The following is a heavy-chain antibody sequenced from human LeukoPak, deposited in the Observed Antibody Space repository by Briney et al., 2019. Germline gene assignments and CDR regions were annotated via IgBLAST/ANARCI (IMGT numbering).Heavy chain of an antibody. Sequence: PSETLSLTCTVSGGSISSSSYYWGWIRQPPGKGLEWIGSIYYSGSTYYNPSLKGRVTISVDTSKNQFSLKLSSVTAANTAVYYCARQNEYSSSRFDYWGQGTLVTVSS. D-gene: IGHD6-6*01. CDR2: IYYSGST. J-gene: IGHJ4*02. V-gene: IGHV4-39*01. CDR3: ARQNEYSSSRFDY. CDR1: GGSISSSSYY.